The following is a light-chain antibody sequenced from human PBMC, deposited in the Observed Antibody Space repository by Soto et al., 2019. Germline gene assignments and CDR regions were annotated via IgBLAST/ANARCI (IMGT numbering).Light chain of an antibody. J-gene: IGKJ4*01. CDR1: QSISSW. CDR2: KAS. Sequence: DSQMTQSPSTVSASVGDRVTITCRASQSISSWLAWYQQKPGKAPKLLIYKASTLESGVPSRFSGSGSGTEFTLTISSLQPDDSATYYCQQYDSYALTFGGGTKVEIK. CDR3: QQYDSYALT. V-gene: IGKV1-5*03.